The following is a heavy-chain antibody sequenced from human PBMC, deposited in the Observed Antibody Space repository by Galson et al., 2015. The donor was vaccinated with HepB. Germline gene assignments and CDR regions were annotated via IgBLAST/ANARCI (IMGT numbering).Heavy chain of an antibody. Sequence: SLRLSCAASGFTVSSNYMSWVRQAPGKGLEWVSVIYSGGSTYYADSVKGRFTISRDNSKNTLYLQMNSLRAEDTAVYYCARDLYYYGSGSYNYWGQGTLVTVSS. CDR2: IYSGGST. CDR1: GFTVSSNY. D-gene: IGHD3-10*01. J-gene: IGHJ4*02. CDR3: ARDLYYYGSGSYNY. V-gene: IGHV3-66*01.